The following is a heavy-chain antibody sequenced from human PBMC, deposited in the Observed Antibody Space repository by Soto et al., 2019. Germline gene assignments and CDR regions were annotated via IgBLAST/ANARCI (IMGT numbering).Heavy chain of an antibody. CDR1: GFAFQTYT. J-gene: IGHJ5*02. CDR2: ITISGNYI. Sequence: EGQLVESGGGLVKPGGSLRLSCAASGFAFQTYTMEWLRQPPGKGLEWVSSITISGNYIYYADSVKGRFTISRDNGRNSVYLKMNRLRAEDTAVYYCAKVGVLRTNFRWFDLWGQGTLVTVSS. V-gene: IGHV3-21*01. D-gene: IGHD2-8*01. CDR3: AKVGVLRTNFRWFDL.